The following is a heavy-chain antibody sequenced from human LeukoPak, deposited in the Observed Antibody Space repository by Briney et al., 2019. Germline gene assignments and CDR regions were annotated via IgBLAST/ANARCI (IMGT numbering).Heavy chain of an antibody. Sequence: SVKVSCKASGYTFTGSYMHWVRQAPGQGLEWMGGIIPIFGTANYAQKFRGRVTITADKSTRTAYMELSSLRSEDTAVYYCARDSDSRDPPHFDYWGQGTLVTVSS. J-gene: IGHJ4*02. CDR2: IIPIFGTA. CDR1: GYTFTGSY. V-gene: IGHV1-69*06. D-gene: IGHD2-21*01. CDR3: ARDSDSRDPPHFDY.